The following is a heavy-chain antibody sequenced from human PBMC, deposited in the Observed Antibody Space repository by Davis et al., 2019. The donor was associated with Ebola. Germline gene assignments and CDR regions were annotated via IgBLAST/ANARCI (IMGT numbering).Heavy chain of an antibody. Sequence: SGPTLVKPTQTLSLTYTFSGFSLSTSGMCVSWIHQPPGHALEWLARIDWDDDNYYSTALKTRLTISKDTSKNQVVLTRTNMDPVDTATYYCARSLSSGTSDYWGQGTLVTVSS. J-gene: IGHJ4*02. CDR1: GFSLSTSGMC. CDR3: ARSLSSGTSDY. V-gene: IGHV2-70*11. CDR2: IDWDDDN. D-gene: IGHD6-25*01.